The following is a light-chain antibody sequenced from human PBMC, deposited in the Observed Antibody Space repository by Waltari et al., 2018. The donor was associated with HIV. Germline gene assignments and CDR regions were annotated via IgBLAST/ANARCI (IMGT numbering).Light chain of an antibody. Sequence: QSALTQPASVSGSPGQSITISCTGTSTDVGSYHFVSWYQQHPGKAPRLIIYEVSKRPSGVSNRFSGSKSGNTASLTISGLQAEDEADYSCCSYAGKSNTFLIFGGGTKLTVL. CDR3: CSYAGKSNTFLI. V-gene: IGLV2-23*02. CDR1: STDVGSYHF. CDR2: EVS. J-gene: IGLJ2*01.